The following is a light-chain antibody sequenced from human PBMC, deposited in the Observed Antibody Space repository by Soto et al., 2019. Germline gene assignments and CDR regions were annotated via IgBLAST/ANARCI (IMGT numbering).Light chain of an antibody. CDR2: AAS. V-gene: IGKV1-9*01. CDR3: QHLDSYPIT. CDR1: QGISNY. Sequence: DIQLTQSPSFLSASVGDRVTITCRASQGISNYVLWYQQKPGKAPKLLIYAASTLQSVVASRFSGSGSGTEFPLTISRLQPEDFAIYYCQHLDSYPITFGQGTRLQIK. J-gene: IGKJ5*01.